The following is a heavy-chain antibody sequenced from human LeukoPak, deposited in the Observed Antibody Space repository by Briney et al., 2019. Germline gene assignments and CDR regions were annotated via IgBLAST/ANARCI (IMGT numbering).Heavy chain of an antibody. CDR2: IKQDGSQK. Sequence: GGSLRLSCAASGFTLNTYWMSWVRQAPGKGLEWVANIKQDGSQKYYVDSVKGRFTISRDNAKNSLSLQMNSLRAEDTALYYCAKDTATAPNDAFDIWGQGTMVTVSS. CDR1: GFTLNTYW. D-gene: IGHD4-4*01. V-gene: IGHV3-7*03. CDR3: AKDTATAPNDAFDI. J-gene: IGHJ3*02.